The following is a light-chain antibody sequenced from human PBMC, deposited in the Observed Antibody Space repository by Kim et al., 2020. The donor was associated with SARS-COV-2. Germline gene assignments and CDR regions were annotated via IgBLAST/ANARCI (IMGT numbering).Light chain of an antibody. Sequence: SYELTQPLSVSVALGQTARITCGGNNIGSKNVHWYQQKPGQAPVLVIYRDSNRPSGIPARFSGSNSGNTATLTISRAQAGDEADYYCQVWDSSTAGVVFGGGTQLTVL. J-gene: IGLJ2*01. CDR1: NIGSKN. CDR3: QVWDSSTAGVV. V-gene: IGLV3-9*01. CDR2: RDS.